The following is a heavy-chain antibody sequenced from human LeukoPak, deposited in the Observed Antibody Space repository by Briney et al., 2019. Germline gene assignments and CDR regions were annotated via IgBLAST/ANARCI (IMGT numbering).Heavy chain of an antibody. J-gene: IGHJ4*02. CDR2: ISTDAGET. CDR1: GFTFSNYG. Sequence: GGPLRLSCAASGFTFSNYGMSWVRQAPGKGLEWVSAISTDAGETHYADSVKGRFTISRDNSKNTVSLQMSSLRAEDTALYYCAKGSGNGYGSGPFDYWGQGTLVTVSS. D-gene: IGHD3-10*01. V-gene: IGHV3-23*01. CDR3: AKGSGNGYGSGPFDY.